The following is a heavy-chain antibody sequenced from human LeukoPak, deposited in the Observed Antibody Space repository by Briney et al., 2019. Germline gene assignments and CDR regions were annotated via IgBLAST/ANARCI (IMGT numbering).Heavy chain of an antibody. J-gene: IGHJ4*02. Sequence: SVKVSCKASGGTFSSYAISWVRQAPGQGLEWMGGIIPIFGTANYAQKFQGRVTITADESTSTAYMELSSLRSEDTAVYYCANSLLRYCSGGSCYSDFDYWGQGTLVTVSS. V-gene: IGHV1-69*13. D-gene: IGHD2-15*01. CDR3: ANSLLRYCSGGSCYSDFDY. CDR2: IIPIFGTA. CDR1: GGTFSSYA.